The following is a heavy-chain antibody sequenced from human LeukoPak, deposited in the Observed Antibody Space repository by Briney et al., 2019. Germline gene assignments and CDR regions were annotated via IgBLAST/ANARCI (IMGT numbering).Heavy chain of an antibody. Sequence: ASVKVSCKASGYTFTGYYMHWVRQAPGQGLEWMGWINAYNGNTNYAQKLQGRVTMTTDTSTSTAYMELRSLRSDDTAVYYCARAGGSYSTFPFDPWGQGTLVTVSS. D-gene: IGHD1-26*01. CDR2: INAYNGNT. CDR3: ARAGGSYSTFPFDP. J-gene: IGHJ5*02. V-gene: IGHV1-18*04. CDR1: GYTFTGYY.